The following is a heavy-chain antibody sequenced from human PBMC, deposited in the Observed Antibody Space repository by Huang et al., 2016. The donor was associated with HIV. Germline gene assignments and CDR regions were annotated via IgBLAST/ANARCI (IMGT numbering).Heavy chain of an antibody. D-gene: IGHD5-12*01. Sequence: QVQLVQSGVEVKKPGASVKVPCKASGYIFSDYLITWVRQAPGQGLEWRGWINPYKGNTKEAQKCQDRVTMTTDTATSTAYMELRGLRSGDTALYYCARLWSRDGYNWDYWGQGTLVTVPS. CDR2: INPYKGNT. CDR1: GYIFSDYL. J-gene: IGHJ4*02. CDR3: ARLWSRDGYNWDY. V-gene: IGHV1-18*01.